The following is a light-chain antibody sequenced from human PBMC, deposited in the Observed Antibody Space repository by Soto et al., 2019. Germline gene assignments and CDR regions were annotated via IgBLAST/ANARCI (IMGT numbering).Light chain of an antibody. CDR1: QSVSRI. CDR2: GAS. V-gene: IGKV3-15*01. Sequence: EIVMTQSPATLSVSPGERTTLSCRASQSVSRILAWYQQKPGQAPRLLIYGASTTATGIPVRFSGSGSGTEFTLTISSLQSEDFAVYYCQQYDKWPPTVGQGTKVDSK. J-gene: IGKJ1*01. CDR3: QQYDKWPPT.